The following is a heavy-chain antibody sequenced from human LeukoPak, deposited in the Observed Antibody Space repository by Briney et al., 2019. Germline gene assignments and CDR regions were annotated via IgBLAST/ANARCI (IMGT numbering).Heavy chain of an antibody. V-gene: IGHV1-18*01. Sequence: KLQGRVTMTTDTSTSTAYMELRSLRSDDTAVYYCARDLTQLRGAFDIWGQGTMVTVSS. CDR3: ARDLTQLRGAFDI. J-gene: IGHJ3*02. D-gene: IGHD2-2*01.